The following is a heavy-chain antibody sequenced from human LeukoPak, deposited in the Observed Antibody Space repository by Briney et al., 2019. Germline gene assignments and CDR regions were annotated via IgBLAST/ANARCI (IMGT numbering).Heavy chain of an antibody. CDR2: IKPSSGGT. D-gene: IGHD6-6*01. J-gene: IGHJ3*02. Sequence: ASVKVSCKASGYTFTGYYMHWVRQAPGQGLEWMGRIKPSSGGTNDAQKYQGTVTITRNTSISTAYMELSRLRSDDTAVYSCARDPESSSDAFDIWGQGTMVTVSS. CDR3: ARDPESSSDAFDI. V-gene: IGHV1-2*06. CDR1: GYTFTGYY.